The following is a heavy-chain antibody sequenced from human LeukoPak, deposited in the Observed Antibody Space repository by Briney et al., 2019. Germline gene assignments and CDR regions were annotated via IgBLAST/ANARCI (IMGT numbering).Heavy chain of an antibody. CDR1: GFTFSSYW. CDR3: AERDREWLRFWPSPRLDY. V-gene: IGHV3-7*03. D-gene: IGHD5-12*01. Sequence: GGSLRLSCAASGFTFSSYWMSWVRQAPGKGLEWVANIKQDGSEKYYVDSVKGRFTISRDNAKNSLYLQMNSLRAEDTDVYYCAERDREWLRFWPSPRLDYWGQGTLVTVSS. J-gene: IGHJ4*02. CDR2: IKQDGSEK.